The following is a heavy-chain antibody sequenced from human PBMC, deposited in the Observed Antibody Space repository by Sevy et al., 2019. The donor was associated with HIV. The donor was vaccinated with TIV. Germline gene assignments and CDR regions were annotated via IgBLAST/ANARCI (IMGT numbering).Heavy chain of an antibody. Sequence: GGSLRLSCAASGFTFSNAWMSWVRQASGKGLEWVGRIKSKTDGGTTDYAAPVKGRFTISRYDSKNTLYLQMNSLKTEDTAVYYCTTERVWFGESVYWGQGALVTVSS. CDR3: TTERVWFGESVY. J-gene: IGHJ4*02. V-gene: IGHV3-15*01. CDR1: GFTFSNAW. CDR2: IKSKTDGGTT. D-gene: IGHD3-10*01.